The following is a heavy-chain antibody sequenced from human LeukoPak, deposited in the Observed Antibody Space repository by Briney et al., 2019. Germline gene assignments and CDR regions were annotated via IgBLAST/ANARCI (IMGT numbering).Heavy chain of an antibody. D-gene: IGHD6-19*01. CDR2: IRYDGSNK. CDR3: AKDRRGIAVAGFDY. Sequence: PGGSLRLSCAASGFTFSSYAMSWVRQAPGKGLEWVAFIRYDGSNKYYADSVKGRFTISRDNSKNTLYLQMNSLRAEDTAVYYCAKDRRGIAVAGFDYWGQGTLVTVSS. CDR1: GFTFSSYA. J-gene: IGHJ4*02. V-gene: IGHV3-30*02.